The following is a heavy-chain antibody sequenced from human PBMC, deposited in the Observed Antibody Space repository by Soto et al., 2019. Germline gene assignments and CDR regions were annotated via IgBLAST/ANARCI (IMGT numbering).Heavy chain of an antibody. CDR2: IYPGDSDT. CDR3: ARRGQQAGSDPYQYYIMDA. J-gene: IGHJ6*04. Sequence: SGESRKLSCTGSGYNFANYWIGWVRQMPGKGLEWMGIIYPGDSDTKYSPSFQGQVTITADKSISTAYLQWTSLKAADTAMYYCARRGQQAGSDPYQYYIMDAWGKGTTVTVSS. V-gene: IGHV5-51*01. CDR1: GYNFANYW. D-gene: IGHD6-13*01.